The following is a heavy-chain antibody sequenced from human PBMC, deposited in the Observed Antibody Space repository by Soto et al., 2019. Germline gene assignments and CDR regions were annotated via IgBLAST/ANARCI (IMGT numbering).Heavy chain of an antibody. J-gene: IGHJ6*03. Sequence: QVQLVQSGAEVKKPGASVKVSCKASGYTFTSYGISWVRQAPGQGLEWMGWSSAYYGNTNYAQKHRSRDTMNSDTSTSPSYMELRSLRYEDKAVYYCARDTDGKYYDFLSGYDKGGSGGVYMDVWGKGTTVTVSS. CDR1: GYTFTSYG. D-gene: IGHD3-3*01. V-gene: IGHV1-18*01. CDR2: SSAYYGNT. CDR3: ARDTDGKYYDFLSGYDKGGSGGVYMDV.